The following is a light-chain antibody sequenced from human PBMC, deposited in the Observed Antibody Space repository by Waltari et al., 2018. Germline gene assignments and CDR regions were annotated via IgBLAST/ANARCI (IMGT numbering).Light chain of an antibody. CDR3: QQYGSSIMYT. CDR1: QSLTNRY. CDR2: GAS. Sequence: VLKQSPGTLSLSPGERATLSCRASQSLTNRYLTWYQQKPGQAPRLPIYGASSRAAGIPDRFSGSGSGTDFTLTISRLEPEDSAVYYCQQYGSSIMYTFGQGTKLEIK. J-gene: IGKJ2*01. V-gene: IGKV3-20*01.